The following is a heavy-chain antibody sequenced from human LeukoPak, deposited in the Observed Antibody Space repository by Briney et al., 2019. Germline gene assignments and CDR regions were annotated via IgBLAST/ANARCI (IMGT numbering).Heavy chain of an antibody. CDR2: ISHSGST. V-gene: IGHV4-34*03. J-gene: IGHJ4*02. Sequence: SETLSLTRPVDGGSLSGEFWGCNRQPPGKGLEWIGEISHSGSTNHNPSLKSRVTISEDTSKSQFSLKLSAVTAADTALTDRDSGARAGAGICGYFEYWGQGIFVTVSS. CDR1: GGSLSGEF. CDR3: DSGARAGAGICGYFEY. D-gene: IGHD1-26*01.